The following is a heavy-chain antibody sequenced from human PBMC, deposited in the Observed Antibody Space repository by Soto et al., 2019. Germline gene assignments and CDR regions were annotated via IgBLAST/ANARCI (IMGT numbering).Heavy chain of an antibody. CDR2: IYYSGST. D-gene: IGHD1-26*01. V-gene: IGHV4-39*01. CDR1: GGSISSSSYY. Sequence: QLQLQESGPGLVKPSETLSLTCTVSGGSISSSSYYWGWIRQPPGKGLEWIGSIYYSGSTYYNPSLKSRVTLSVDTSKNQFSLKLSSVTAADTAVYYCARHKGNIVGAPYWGQGTLVTVSS. J-gene: IGHJ4*02. CDR3: ARHKGNIVGAPY.